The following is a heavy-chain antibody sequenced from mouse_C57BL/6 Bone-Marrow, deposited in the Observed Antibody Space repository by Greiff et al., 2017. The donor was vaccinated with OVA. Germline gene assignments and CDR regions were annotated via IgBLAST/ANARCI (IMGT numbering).Heavy chain of an antibody. D-gene: IGHD1-1*01. J-gene: IGHJ2*01. CDR3: ARRLVATSFDY. CDR1: GFPFSSYT. V-gene: IGHV5-9*01. Sequence: EVKLMESGGGLVKPGGSLKLSCAASGFPFSSYTMSWVRPTPETRLEWVATISGGGGNTYYPDSVKGRFTISRDNAKNTLYLQMSSLRSEDTALYYCARRLVATSFDYWGQGTTLTVSS. CDR2: ISGGGGNT.